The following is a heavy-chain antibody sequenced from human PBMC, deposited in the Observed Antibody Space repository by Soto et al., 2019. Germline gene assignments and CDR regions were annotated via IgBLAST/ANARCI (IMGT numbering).Heavy chain of an antibody. CDR3: AKDAYFGRFGDLGY. CDR1: GFTFSSYG. Sequence: QVQLMESGGGVVQPGRSLRLSCAASGFTFSSYGMHWVRQAPGKGLEWVAVISYDGSNKYYADSVKGRFTISRDNSKNTLYLQMNSLRAEDTAVYYCAKDAYFGRFGDLGYWGQGTLVTVSS. D-gene: IGHD3-10*01. CDR2: ISYDGSNK. J-gene: IGHJ4*02. V-gene: IGHV3-30*18.